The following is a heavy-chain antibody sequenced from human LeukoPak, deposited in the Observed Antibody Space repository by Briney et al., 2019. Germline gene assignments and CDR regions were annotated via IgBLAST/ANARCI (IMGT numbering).Heavy chain of an antibody. Sequence: GRSLRLSCAASGFTFTNYGMHWVRQAPGKGLEWVAVTWYDGSNKYYADSVKGRFTISRDNSKNTLSLQMNSLRAEDTAVYYCAKGYAISTGYYFDYWGQGTLVTVSS. V-gene: IGHV3-33*06. D-gene: IGHD3-9*01. J-gene: IGHJ4*02. CDR3: AKGYAISTGYYFDY. CDR2: TWYDGSNK. CDR1: GFTFTNYG.